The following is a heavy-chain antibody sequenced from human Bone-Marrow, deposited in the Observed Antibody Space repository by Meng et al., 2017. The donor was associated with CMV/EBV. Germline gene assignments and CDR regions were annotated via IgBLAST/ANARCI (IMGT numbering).Heavy chain of an antibody. D-gene: IGHD6-19*01. CDR3: ARRSSGWYSHWFDP. J-gene: IGHJ5*02. Sequence: VYGGYFSGSYWSSLRQPPGKGLEWIGEINHSGSTNYTPSLKSRVTISVDTSKNQFSLKLSSVTAADTAVYYCARRSSGWYSHWFDPWGQGTLVTVSS. V-gene: IGHV4-34*01. CDR2: INHSGST. CDR1: GGYFSGSY.